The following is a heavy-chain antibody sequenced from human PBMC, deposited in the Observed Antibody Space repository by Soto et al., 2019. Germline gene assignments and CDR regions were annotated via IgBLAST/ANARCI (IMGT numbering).Heavy chain of an antibody. V-gene: IGHV3-23*01. CDR3: AKRRGAGGHFDY. Sequence: GGSLRLSCAASGFTFSSYAMGWVRQGPGKGLEWVAVVSIGGSTHYADSVRGLFTTSRDNSKNTLSLQMNSLTAEDTAVYFCAKRRGAGGHFDYWGQGTAVTVSS. CDR1: GFTFSSYA. CDR2: VSIGGST. J-gene: IGHJ4*02. D-gene: IGHD2-15*01.